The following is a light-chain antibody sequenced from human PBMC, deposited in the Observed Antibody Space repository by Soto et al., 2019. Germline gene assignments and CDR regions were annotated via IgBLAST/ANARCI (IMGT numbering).Light chain of an antibody. V-gene: IGLV2-18*01. Sequence: QSALTQPPSVSGSPGQSVTISCTATTTDIDSCDSVSWYQQAPGTAPKLIIYDVNNRPSGAPDRFSGSTSGNTASLTISGLQAEDETDYFCSLYSSNGSLIFGPGTKVTVL. CDR2: DVN. CDR3: SLYSSNGSLI. J-gene: IGLJ1*01. CDR1: TTDIDSCDS.